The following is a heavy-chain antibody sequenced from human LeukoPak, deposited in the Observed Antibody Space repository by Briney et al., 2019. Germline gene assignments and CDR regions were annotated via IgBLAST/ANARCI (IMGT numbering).Heavy chain of an antibody. J-gene: IGHJ4*02. V-gene: IGHV3-7*01. Sequence: GGSLRLSCAASGFTFSSYWMRWVRQAPGKGLEWVANIKQDGSEKYYVDSVKGRFTTSRDNAKNSLYLQMNSLRAEDTAVYYCAREGARGYCSSTSCYAGFDYWGQGTLVTVSS. CDR2: IKQDGSEK. CDR1: GFTFSSYW. CDR3: AREGARGYCSSTSCYAGFDY. D-gene: IGHD2-2*01.